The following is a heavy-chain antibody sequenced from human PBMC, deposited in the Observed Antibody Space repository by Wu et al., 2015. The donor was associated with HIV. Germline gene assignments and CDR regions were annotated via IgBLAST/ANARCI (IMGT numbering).Heavy chain of an antibody. Sequence: QEQLVQSGAEMKKPGASVKVSCRASGYSFSNYDINWVRQSTAQGLEWLGWMNADSGITGYARKFQGRVTMTRNTSISTAYMELSGLTYEDTAVYFCARAGGMDYYDNWFDPWGQGTLVTVSS. J-gene: IGHJ5*02. D-gene: IGHD3-16*01. V-gene: IGHV1-8*02. CDR1: GYSFSNYD. CDR3: ARAGGMDYYDNWFDP. CDR2: MNADSGIT.